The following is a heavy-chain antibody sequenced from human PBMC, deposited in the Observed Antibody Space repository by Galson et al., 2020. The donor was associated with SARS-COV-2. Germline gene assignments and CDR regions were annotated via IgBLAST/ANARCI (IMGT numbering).Heavy chain of an antibody. CDR2: IREDGSEK. V-gene: IGHV3-7*03. J-gene: IGHJ4*02. CDR3: ASLTSPLDF. CDR1: GFSSAFTFTEYL. Sequence: GGSLRLSCAASGFSSAFTFTEYLMNWVRQAPGKGLEWVASIREDGSEKFYVDSVKGRFTISRDNAKNSMYLQMNSLRDDDTAIYYCASLTSPLDFWGQGTLVTVSS.